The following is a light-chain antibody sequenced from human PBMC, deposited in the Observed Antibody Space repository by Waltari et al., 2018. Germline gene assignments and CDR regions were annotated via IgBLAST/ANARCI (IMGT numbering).Light chain of an antibody. CDR1: QCISSY. Sequence: DVQLTQSPSFLSASVGDRVTITCRSSQCISSYLAWYQPKPGKAPKLLIHTASTLQGGVPSRFSGSGSGTDFTLTISSLQPEDFATYYCQQRHSYPITFGQGTRLEIK. J-gene: IGKJ5*01. CDR3: QQRHSYPIT. V-gene: IGKV1-9*01. CDR2: TAS.